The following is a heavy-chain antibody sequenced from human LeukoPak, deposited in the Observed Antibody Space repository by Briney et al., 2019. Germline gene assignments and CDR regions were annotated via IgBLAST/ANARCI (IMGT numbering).Heavy chain of an antibody. CDR2: VYYSGST. Sequence: SETLSLTCTVSGGSISSSVYYWGWIRQPPGKGLEWIGSVYYSGSTYYNPSLKSRVTISVDTSKNQFSLRLSSVTAADTAVYYCASVDTNTGHDYWGQGTLVTVSS. V-gene: IGHV4-39*01. CDR1: GGSISSSVYY. D-gene: IGHD5-18*01. J-gene: IGHJ4*02. CDR3: ASVDTNTGHDY.